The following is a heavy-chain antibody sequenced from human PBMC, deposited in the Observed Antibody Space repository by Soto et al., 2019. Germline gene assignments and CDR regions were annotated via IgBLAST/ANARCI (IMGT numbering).Heavy chain of an antibody. V-gene: IGHV1-8*01. CDR3: ARGRIIVAGGFDP. CDR2: MNPSTGNT. CDR1: GYTFTSYD. J-gene: IGHJ5*02. D-gene: IGHD6-19*01. Sequence: QVQLVQSGAEVKKPGDSVKVSCKASGYTFTSYDIIWVRQATGQGLEWMGWMNPSTGNTDSAEKFQGRLTMTRNTSIRTVYMELSSLSFEDTAVYYCARGRIIVAGGFDPWGQGTLVTVSS.